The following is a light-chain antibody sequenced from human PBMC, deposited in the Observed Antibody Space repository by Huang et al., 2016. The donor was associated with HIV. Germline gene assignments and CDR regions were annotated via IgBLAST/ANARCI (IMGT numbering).Light chain of an antibody. CDR2: DAS. CDR1: QDIDNY. CDR3: QKYNSAPIT. J-gene: IGKJ5*01. V-gene: IGKV1-27*01. Sequence: DIQMTQSPSSLSASVGDSVTITCRASQDIDNYLAWYQQKPGKVTKLLIFDASALKSGVPPRFSGSGSGTHFSLNISSLQPENVATYYCQKYNSAPITFGQGTRLEI.